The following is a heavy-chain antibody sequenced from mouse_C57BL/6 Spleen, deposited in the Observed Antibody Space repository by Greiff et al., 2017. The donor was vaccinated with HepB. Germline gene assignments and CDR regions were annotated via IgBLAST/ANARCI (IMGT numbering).Heavy chain of an antibody. CDR1: GYTFTSYW. V-gene: IGHV1-52*01. CDR3: ARVVVSSYWYFDV. CDR2: IDPSDSET. D-gene: IGHD1-1*01. Sequence: QVQLQQPGAELVRPGSSVKLSCKASGYTFTSYWMHWVKQRPIQGLEWIGNIDPSDSETHYNQKFKDKATLTVDKSSSTAYMQLSSLTSEDSAVYYCARVVVSSYWYFDVWGTGTTVTVSS. J-gene: IGHJ1*03.